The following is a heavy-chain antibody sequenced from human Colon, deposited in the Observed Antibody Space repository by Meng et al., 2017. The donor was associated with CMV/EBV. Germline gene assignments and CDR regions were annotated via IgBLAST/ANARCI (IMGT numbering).Heavy chain of an antibody. Sequence: GESLKISCAASGFTISTYAMTWVRQAPGKGLEWVSVISESSYDTYHADSVKGRFTISRDNSRNTIYLQMNNLRADDTALYFCAKGVVRVTSASGNYYDSWGQGTLVTVSS. CDR1: GFTISTYA. CDR3: AKGVVRVTSASGNYYDS. CDR2: ISESSYDT. J-gene: IGHJ4*02. V-gene: IGHV3-23*01. D-gene: IGHD2-21*02.